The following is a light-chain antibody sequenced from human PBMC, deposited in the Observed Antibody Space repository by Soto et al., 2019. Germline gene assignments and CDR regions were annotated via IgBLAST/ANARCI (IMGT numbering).Light chain of an antibody. CDR1: QTVSTY. CDR2: GAS. Sequence: IVVTQSPATLSVSPGERATLSCRASQTVSTYLAWYQQKPGQAPRLLIYGASTRATGIPARFSGSGSGTEFTLTISSLQSEDFAVYYCQQYNNWPPCTFGQGTKVDIK. J-gene: IGKJ1*01. CDR3: QQYNNWPPCT. V-gene: IGKV3-15*01.